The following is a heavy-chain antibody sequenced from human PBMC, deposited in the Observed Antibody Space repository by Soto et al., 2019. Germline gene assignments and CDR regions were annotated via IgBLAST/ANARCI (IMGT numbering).Heavy chain of an antibody. CDR2: ISYDGSNK. Sequence: GGSLRLSCAASGVTFSSYGMHWVRQAPGKGLEWVAVISYDGSNKYYADSVKGRFTISRDNSKNTLYLQMNSLRAEDTAVYYCAKDSSYNWNYSPLDYWGQGTLVTVSS. D-gene: IGHD1-7*01. CDR3: AKDSSYNWNYSPLDY. CDR1: GVTFSSYG. J-gene: IGHJ4*02. V-gene: IGHV3-30*18.